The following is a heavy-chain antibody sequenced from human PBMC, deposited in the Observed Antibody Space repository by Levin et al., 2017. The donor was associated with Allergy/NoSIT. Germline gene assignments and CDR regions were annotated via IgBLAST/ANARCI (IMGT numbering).Heavy chain of an antibody. J-gene: IGHJ4*02. CDR1: GGSFSGYY. CDR2: INHSGST. V-gene: IGHV4-34*01. Sequence: PSQTLSLPCAVYGGSFSGYYWSWIRQPPGKGLEWIGEINHSGSTNYNPSLKSRVTISVDTSKNQFSLKLSSVTAADTAVYYCARVKPRYSSSWRGFDYWGQGTLVTVSS. CDR3: ARVKPRYSSSWRGFDY. D-gene: IGHD6-13*01.